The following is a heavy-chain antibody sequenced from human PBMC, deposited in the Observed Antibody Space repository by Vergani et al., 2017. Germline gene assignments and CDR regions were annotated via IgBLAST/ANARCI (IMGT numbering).Heavy chain of an antibody. Sequence: QVQLVQSGAEVKKPGSSVKVSCKASGGTFSSYAISWVRQAPGQGLEWMGRIIPIFGTANYAQKFQGRVTITADESTSTAYMELSSLRSEDTAVYYCAGGQDGSSSGYCYYGMDVWGQGTTVTVAS. V-gene: IGHV1-69*18. CDR1: GGTFSSYA. CDR3: AGGQDGSSSGYCYYGMDV. J-gene: IGHJ6*02. CDR2: IIPIFGTA. D-gene: IGHD6-6*01.